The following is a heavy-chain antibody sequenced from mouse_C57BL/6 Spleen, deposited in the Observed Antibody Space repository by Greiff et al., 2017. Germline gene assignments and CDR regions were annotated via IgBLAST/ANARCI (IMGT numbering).Heavy chain of an antibody. CDR2: IYPGSGNT. CDR1: GYTFTDYY. Sequence: VQLQQSGAELVRPGASVKLSCKASGYTFTDYYINWVKQRPGQGLEWIARIYPGSGNTYYNEKFKGKATLTAEKSSSTAYMQLSSLTSEDSAFYFCARRSFDYWGQGTTLTVSS. J-gene: IGHJ2*01. V-gene: IGHV1-76*01. CDR3: ARRSFDY.